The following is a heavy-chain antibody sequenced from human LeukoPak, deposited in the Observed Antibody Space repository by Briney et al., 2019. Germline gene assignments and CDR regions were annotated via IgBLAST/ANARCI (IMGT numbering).Heavy chain of an antibody. J-gene: IGHJ4*02. Sequence: ASVTVTRRSFGDTFPNQYIQWVRQPRGKELAWMGVIKPHDGSTSYAQSLQGRVTLTRDTSTSTVYMDLSSLRSEDTAIYFCARNNVGSSGWTGLGFWGQGTLVTVSS. CDR3: ARNNVGSSGWTGLGF. CDR1: GDTFPNQY. V-gene: IGHV1-46*04. CDR2: IKPHDGST. D-gene: IGHD6-19*01.